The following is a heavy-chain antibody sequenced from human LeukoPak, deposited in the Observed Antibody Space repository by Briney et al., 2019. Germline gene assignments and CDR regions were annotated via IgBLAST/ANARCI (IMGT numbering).Heavy chain of an antibody. CDR1: GGSISSSSYY. Sequence: SETLSLTXTVSGGSISSSSYYWGWIRQPPGKGLGWIGSIYYSGSTYYNPSLKSRVTISVDTSKNQFSLKLSSVTAADTAVYYCARYSGYDFLDYFDYWGQGTLVTVSS. D-gene: IGHD5-12*01. V-gene: IGHV4-39*01. J-gene: IGHJ4*02. CDR2: IYYSGST. CDR3: ARYSGYDFLDYFDY.